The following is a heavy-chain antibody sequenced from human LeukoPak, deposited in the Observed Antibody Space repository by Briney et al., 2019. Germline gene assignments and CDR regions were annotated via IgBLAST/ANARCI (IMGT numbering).Heavy chain of an antibody. CDR3: ARARSSWYPFFDY. J-gene: IGHJ4*02. V-gene: IGHV4-59*12. Sequence: SETLSLTCTVSGGSISSYYWSWIRQPPGKGLEWIGYIYHSGSTYYNPSLKSRVTISVDRSKNQFSLKLSSVTAADTAVYYCARARSSWYPFFDYWGQGTLVTVSS. CDR2: IYHSGST. CDR1: GGSISSYY. D-gene: IGHD6-13*01.